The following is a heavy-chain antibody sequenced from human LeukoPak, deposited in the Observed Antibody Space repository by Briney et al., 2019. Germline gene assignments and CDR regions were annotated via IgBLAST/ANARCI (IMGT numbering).Heavy chain of an antibody. Sequence: ASVKVSCKASGYTFTGYYMHWVRQAPGQGLEWMGWISPNSGGTNYAQKFQGRVTMTRDTSISTAYMELSRLRSDDTAVYYCARVKTMGAPLFDAFDIWGQGTMVTVSS. J-gene: IGHJ3*02. CDR2: ISPNSGGT. V-gene: IGHV1-2*02. CDR1: GYTFTGYY. CDR3: ARVKTMGAPLFDAFDI. D-gene: IGHD2-21*01.